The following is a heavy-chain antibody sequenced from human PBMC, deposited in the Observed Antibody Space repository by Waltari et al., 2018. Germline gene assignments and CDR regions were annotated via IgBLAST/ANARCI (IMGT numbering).Heavy chain of an antibody. CDR2: INSDGSST. D-gene: IGHD4-17*01. V-gene: IGHV3-74*01. CDR1: GFTFSSYW. CDR3: ARVSTTVTNSPLFDY. Sequence: EVQLVESGGGLVKPGGSLRLSCAASGFTFSSYWMHWVRQAPGKGLVWVSRINSDGSSTRYADSVKGRFTISRDNAKNTLYLQMNSLRAEDTAVYYCARVSTTVTNSPLFDYWGQGTLVTVSS. J-gene: IGHJ4*02.